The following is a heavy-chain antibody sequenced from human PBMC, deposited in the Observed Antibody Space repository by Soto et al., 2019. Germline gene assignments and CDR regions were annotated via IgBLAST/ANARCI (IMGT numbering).Heavy chain of an antibody. J-gene: IGHJ2*01. V-gene: IGHV1-8*01. D-gene: IGHD2-15*01. CDR3: ARGGYCSGGSCYGDWYFDL. Sequence: GASVKVSCKASGYTFTSYDINWVRQATGQGLEWMGWMNPNSGNTGYAQKFQGRVTMTRNTSISTAYMELSSLRSEDTAVYYCARGGYCSGGSCYGDWYFDLWGRGTLVTVPS. CDR2: MNPNSGNT. CDR1: GYTFTSYD.